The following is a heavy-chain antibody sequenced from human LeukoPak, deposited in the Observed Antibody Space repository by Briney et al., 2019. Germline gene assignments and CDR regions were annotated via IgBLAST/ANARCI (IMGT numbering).Heavy chain of an antibody. CDR1: GYSISSGYY. CDR2: IYHSGST. J-gene: IGHJ4*02. Sequence: PSETLSLTCTVSGYSISSGYYWGWIRQPPGKGLEWIGSIYHSGSTYYNPSLKSRVTISVDTSKNQFSLKLSSVTAADTAVYYCARGLDDYWGQGTLVTVSS. CDR3: ARGLDDY. D-gene: IGHD3-16*01. V-gene: IGHV4-38-2*02.